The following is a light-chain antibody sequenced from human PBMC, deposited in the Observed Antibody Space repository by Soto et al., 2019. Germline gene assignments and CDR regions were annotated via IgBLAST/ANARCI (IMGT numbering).Light chain of an antibody. CDR2: GAS. CDR3: QLYGSTRLFT. Sequence: EIVLTQSPGTLSLSPGERATLSCRASQSVSSTYLAWYQQKPAQAPRLLIFGASSRATGIPDRFSGSGSGTHFAPTSRRLEHEDVAVYCCQLYGSTRLFTFGPGTKVDIK. V-gene: IGKV3-20*01. J-gene: IGKJ3*01. CDR1: QSVSSTY.